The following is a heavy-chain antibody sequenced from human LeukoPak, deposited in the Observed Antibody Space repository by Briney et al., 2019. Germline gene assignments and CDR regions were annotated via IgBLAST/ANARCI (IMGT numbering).Heavy chain of an antibody. Sequence: ASVKVSCKDSGYTFTSYGISWVRQAPGQGLEWMGWISAYNGNTNYAQKLQGRVTMTTDTSTSTAYMELRSLRSDDTAVYYCAYSSSWLNYYYYYMDVWGKGTTVTVSS. CDR2: ISAYNGNT. J-gene: IGHJ6*03. CDR3: AYSSSWLNYYYYYMDV. CDR1: GYTFTSYG. D-gene: IGHD6-13*01. V-gene: IGHV1-18*01.